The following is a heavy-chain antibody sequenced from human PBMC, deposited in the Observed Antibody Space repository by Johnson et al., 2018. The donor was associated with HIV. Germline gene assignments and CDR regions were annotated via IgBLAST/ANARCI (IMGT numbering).Heavy chain of an antibody. CDR3: AKDRTSGSYSDDAFDI. J-gene: IGHJ3*02. Sequence: QVQLVESGGGVVQPGRSLRLSCAASGFTFSSYAMHWVRQAPGKGLEWVAFIRYDGSNKYYADSVKGRFTISRDNSKNTVYLQMNSLRAEDTAVYYCAKDRTSGSYSDDAFDIWGQGTMVTVSS. V-gene: IGHV3-30*02. CDR1: GFTFSSYA. CDR2: IRYDGSNK. D-gene: IGHD1-26*01.